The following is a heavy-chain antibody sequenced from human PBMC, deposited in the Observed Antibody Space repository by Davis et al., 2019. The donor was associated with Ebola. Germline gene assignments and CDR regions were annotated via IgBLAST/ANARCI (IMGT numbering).Heavy chain of an antibody. CDR1: GGSFSGYY. CDR2: INHSGST. V-gene: IGHV4-34*01. CDR3: ARGGLRSADYIWGSYRYPFDY. J-gene: IGHJ4*02. D-gene: IGHD3-16*02. Sequence: SETLSLTCAVYGGSFSGYYWSWIRQPPGKGLEWIGEINHSGSTNYNPSLKSRVTISVDTSKNQFSLKLSSVTAADTAVYYCARGGLRSADYIWGSYRYPFDYWGQGTLVTVSS.